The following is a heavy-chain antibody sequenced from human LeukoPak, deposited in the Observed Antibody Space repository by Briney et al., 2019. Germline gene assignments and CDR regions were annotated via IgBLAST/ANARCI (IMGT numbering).Heavy chain of an antibody. CDR2: ISGSGGST. V-gene: IGHV3-23*01. J-gene: IGHJ6*02. CDR3: AKDQQGRAHYYGMDV. CDR1: GFTFSTSW. D-gene: IGHD2-15*01. Sequence: GGSLRLSCAASGFTFSTSWMNWVRQAPGKGLEWVSAISGSGGSTYYADSVKGRFTISRDNSKNTLYLQMNSLRAEDTAVYYCAKDQQGRAHYYGMDVWGQGTTVTVSS.